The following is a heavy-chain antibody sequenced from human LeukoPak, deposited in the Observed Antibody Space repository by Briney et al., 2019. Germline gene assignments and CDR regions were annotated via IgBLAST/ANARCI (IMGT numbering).Heavy chain of an antibody. D-gene: IGHD3-10*01. Sequence: GGSLRLSCAASGFTFSNAWMSWVRQAPGKGLEWVGRIKSKTDGGTTNYAAPVKGRFTISRDDSKNTLYLQMNSLTTEATAVYYCTTVGVWFGELGTFDYWGQGTLVTVSS. CDR3: TTVGVWFGELGTFDY. CDR1: GFTFSNAW. CDR2: IKSKTDGGTT. V-gene: IGHV3-15*01. J-gene: IGHJ4*02.